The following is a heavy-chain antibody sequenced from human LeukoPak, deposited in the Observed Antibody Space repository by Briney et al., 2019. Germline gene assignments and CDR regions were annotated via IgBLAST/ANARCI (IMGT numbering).Heavy chain of an antibody. J-gene: IGHJ5*02. CDR2: INTNTGNP. CDR3: ARGLSANCFDP. CDR1: GYTFTTHG. Sequence: ASVKVSCKASGYTFTTHGMNWMRQAPGQRLEWMGWINTNTGNPTYAQGFTGRFVFSLDTSVSTAYLQISSLKTEDTAVYYCARGLSANCFDPWGQGTLVTASS. D-gene: IGHD2-21*01. V-gene: IGHV7-4-1*02.